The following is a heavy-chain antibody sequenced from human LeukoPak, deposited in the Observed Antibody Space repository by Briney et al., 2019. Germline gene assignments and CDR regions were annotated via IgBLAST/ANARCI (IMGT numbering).Heavy chain of an antibody. Sequence: GGSLRLSCTASGFTFGDYAMSWVRQAPGKGLEWVGFIRSKAYGGTTEYAASVKGRLTISRDDSKSIAYLQMNSLKTEDTAVYYCTRGPSSGWYYFDYWGQGTLVTVSS. CDR2: IRSKAYGGTT. CDR3: TRGPSSGWYYFDY. V-gene: IGHV3-49*04. CDR1: GFTFGDYA. D-gene: IGHD6-19*01. J-gene: IGHJ4*02.